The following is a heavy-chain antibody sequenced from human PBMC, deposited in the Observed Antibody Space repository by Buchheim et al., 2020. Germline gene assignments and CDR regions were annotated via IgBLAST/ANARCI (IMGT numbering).Heavy chain of an antibody. D-gene: IGHD6-13*01. V-gene: IGHV3-7*03. J-gene: IGHJ6*02. CDR3: ARHDSSSLPRRLYYYYYGMDV. CDR1: GFTFSSYW. CDR2: IKQDGSEK. Sequence: EVQLVESGGGLVQPGGSLRLSCAASGFTFSSYWMSWVRQAPGKGLEWVANIKQDGSEKYYVDSVKGRFTISRDNAKNSLYLQMNSLRAEDTAVYYCARHDSSSLPRRLYYYYYGMDVWGQGTT.